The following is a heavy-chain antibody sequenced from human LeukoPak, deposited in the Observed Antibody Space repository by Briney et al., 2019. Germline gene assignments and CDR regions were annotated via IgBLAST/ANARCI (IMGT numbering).Heavy chain of an antibody. CDR1: GFTFSSYG. V-gene: IGHV3-30*02. J-gene: IGHJ4*01. Sequence: PGGSLRLSCAASGFTFSSYGMHWVPQAPGKGLEWVAFIRYDGRDKNYADSVKGRFTISRDNSKNTLYLHMNSLRAEDPAVYYCVKRGLSEDFLDNWAQGPLVTFSS. CDR2: IRYDGRDK. CDR3: VKRGLSEDFLDN. D-gene: IGHD3/OR15-3a*01.